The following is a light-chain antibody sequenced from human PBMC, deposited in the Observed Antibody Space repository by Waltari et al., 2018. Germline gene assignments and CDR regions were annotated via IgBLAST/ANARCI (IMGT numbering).Light chain of an antibody. Sequence: DIQMTQSTSTLSASVGDRVTITCRASQSISSWLAWYQQKPGKAPKLLIYKASSLESGAPSRFSGSGSGTEFTLTISSLQPDDFATYYCQQYNSYPYTFGQGTKLEIK. CDR3: QQYNSYPYT. J-gene: IGKJ2*01. V-gene: IGKV1-5*03. CDR2: KAS. CDR1: QSISSW.